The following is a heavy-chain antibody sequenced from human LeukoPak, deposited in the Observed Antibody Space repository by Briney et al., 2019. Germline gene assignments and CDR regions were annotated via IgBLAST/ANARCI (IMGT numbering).Heavy chain of an antibody. J-gene: IGHJ3*02. V-gene: IGHV4-4*07. Sequence: SETLSLTCAVYGGSFSGYYWSWIRQPAGKGLEWIGRIYTSGSTNYNPSLKSRVTMSVDTSKNQFSLKLSSVTAADTAVYYCARDWGRIDAFDIWGQGTMVTVSS. CDR1: GGSFSGYY. D-gene: IGHD7-27*01. CDR3: ARDWGRIDAFDI. CDR2: IYTSGST.